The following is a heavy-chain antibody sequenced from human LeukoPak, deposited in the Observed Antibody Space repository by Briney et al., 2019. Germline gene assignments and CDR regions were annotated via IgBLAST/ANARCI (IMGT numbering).Heavy chain of an antibody. D-gene: IGHD3-3*01. V-gene: IGHV3-23*01. Sequence: GASVKVSCKASGFTFSSYAMSWVRQAPGKGLEWVSAISGSGDSTYYADSVKGRFTVSRDNFKNKLYLQMNSLRAEDTAVYYCAKDSFTIFGVVNYFDYWGQGTLVTVSS. CDR3: AKDSFTIFGVVNYFDY. J-gene: IGHJ4*02. CDR1: GFTFSSYA. CDR2: ISGSGDST.